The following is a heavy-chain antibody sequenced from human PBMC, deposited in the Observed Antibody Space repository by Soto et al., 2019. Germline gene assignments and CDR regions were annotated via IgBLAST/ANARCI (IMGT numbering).Heavy chain of an antibody. D-gene: IGHD3-9*01. Sequence: GASVKVSCKVSGSTLTELSMHWVRQAPGKGLDWMGSFDPEDGETIYAQKFQGRVTMTEDTSTDTAYMELSSLRSDDTAVYYCARALAVSDILTGYPDYWGQGTLVTVSS. CDR1: GSTLTELS. V-gene: IGHV1-24*01. J-gene: IGHJ4*02. CDR3: ARALAVSDILTGYPDY. CDR2: FDPEDGET.